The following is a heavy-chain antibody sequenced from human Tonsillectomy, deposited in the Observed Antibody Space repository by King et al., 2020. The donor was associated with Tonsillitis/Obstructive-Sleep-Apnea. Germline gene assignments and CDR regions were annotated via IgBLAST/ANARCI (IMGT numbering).Heavy chain of an antibody. CDR3: ARGIVLMVYATFDY. D-gene: IGHD2-8*01. J-gene: IGHJ4*02. CDR1: GESFSGYY. CDR2: INHSGST. V-gene: IGHV4-34*01. Sequence: VQLQQWGAGLLKPSETLSLTCAVYGESFSGYYWSWIRQPPGKGLEWIGEINHSGSTNYNPSLMSRVTISVDTSKNQFSLKLSSVTAADTAVYYCARGIVLMVYATFDYWGQGTLVTVSS.